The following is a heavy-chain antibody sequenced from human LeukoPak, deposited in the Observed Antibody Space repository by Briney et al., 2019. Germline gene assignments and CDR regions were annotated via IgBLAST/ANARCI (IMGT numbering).Heavy chain of an antibody. Sequence: PGGSLRLSCAASGFTFSSYGMSWVRQAPGRGLEWVANIKDDGSETYYVDSVKGRFTISRDNAKNSLYLQMSSLRAEDTAVYYCARSHTDRKAFDFWGQGTMVTVSS. CDR3: ARSHTDRKAFDF. CDR2: IKDDGSET. J-gene: IGHJ3*01. V-gene: IGHV3-7*05. CDR1: GFTFSSYG. D-gene: IGHD3-16*02.